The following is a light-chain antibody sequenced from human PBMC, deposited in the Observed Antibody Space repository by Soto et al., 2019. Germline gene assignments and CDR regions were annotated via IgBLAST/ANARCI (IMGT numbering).Light chain of an antibody. J-gene: IGKJ2*01. CDR2: GAS. CDR3: QQDNNWPHT. V-gene: IGKV3-15*01. Sequence: EIVMTQSPATLSVSPGERATLSCWASQHVSSNLAWYQQKPVQAPRLLIYGASTRASVIPARFSGSGSGTELTITISSLQSEDFADYYCQQDNNWPHTFGQGTKLEIK. CDR1: QHVSSN.